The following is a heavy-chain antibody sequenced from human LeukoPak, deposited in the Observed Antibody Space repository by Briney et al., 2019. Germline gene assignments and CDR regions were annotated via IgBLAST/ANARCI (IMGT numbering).Heavy chain of an antibody. V-gene: IGHV3-23*01. D-gene: IGHD4-17*01. Sequence: GGSLRLSCAASGFTFSSYAMSWVRQAPGKGLEWVSAISGSGGSTYYADSVKGRFTISRDNSKNTLYLQMNSLRAEDTAVYYCARDQDYGETSDTWGQGTMVTVSS. CDR3: ARDQDYGETSDT. CDR2: ISGSGGST. CDR1: GFTFSSYA. J-gene: IGHJ3*02.